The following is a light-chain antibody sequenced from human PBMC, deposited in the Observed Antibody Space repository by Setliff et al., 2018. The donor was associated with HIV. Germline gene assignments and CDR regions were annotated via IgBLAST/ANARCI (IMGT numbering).Light chain of an antibody. Sequence: QSALAQPASVSGSPGQSITISCTGTSSDIGSYNFVSWYQQQPGKAPKLMIFDVTRRPSGVSDRFSGSKSGHTASLTISGLQAEDEADYYCSSYTTSSTYVFGTGTKVTVL. V-gene: IGLV2-14*03. J-gene: IGLJ1*01. CDR3: SSYTTSSTYV. CDR1: SSDIGSYNF. CDR2: DVT.